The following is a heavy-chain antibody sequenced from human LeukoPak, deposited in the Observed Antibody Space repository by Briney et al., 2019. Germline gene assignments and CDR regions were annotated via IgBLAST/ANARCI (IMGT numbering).Heavy chain of an antibody. J-gene: IGHJ4*02. CDR2: IYTSGST. V-gene: IGHV4-4*09. Sequence: PSETLSLTCTVSGGSISSYYWSLIPQPPGKGLEWSGYIYTSGSTTYNPSLASRLTISVDPCKNPSSLRLSSVTAADTAVYYCARNSVVPTAFDYWGQGTLVTVSS. D-gene: IGHD2-2*01. CDR1: GGSISSYY. CDR3: ARNSVVPTAFDY.